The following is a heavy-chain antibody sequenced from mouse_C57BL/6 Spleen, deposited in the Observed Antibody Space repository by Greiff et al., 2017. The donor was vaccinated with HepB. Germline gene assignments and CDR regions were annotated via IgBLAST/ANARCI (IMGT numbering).Heavy chain of an antibody. V-gene: IGHV1-52*01. D-gene: IGHD1-1*01. Sequence: VQLQQPGAELVRPGSSVKLSCKASGYTFTSYWMHWVKQRPIQGLEWIGNIDPSDSETHYNQKFKDKATLTVDKSSSTAYMQLSSLTSEDSAVYYCATGGGSSIYYYAMDYWGQGTSVTVSS. CDR2: IDPSDSET. J-gene: IGHJ4*01. CDR1: GYTFTSYW. CDR3: ATGGGSSIYYYAMDY.